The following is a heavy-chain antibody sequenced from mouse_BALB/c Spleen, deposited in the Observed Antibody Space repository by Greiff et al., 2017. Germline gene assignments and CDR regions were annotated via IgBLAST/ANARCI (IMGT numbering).Heavy chain of an antibody. V-gene: IGHV5-6-4*01. J-gene: IGHJ2*01. CDR1: GFTFSSYT. CDR3: TREDDGYYFDY. CDR2: ISSGGSYT. Sequence: EVQVVESGGGLVKPGGSLKLSCAASGFTFSSYTMSWVRQTPEKRLEWVATISSGGSYTYYPDSVKGRFTISRDNAKNTLYLQMSSLKSEDTAMYYCTREDDGYYFDYWGQGTTLTVSS. D-gene: IGHD1-2*01.